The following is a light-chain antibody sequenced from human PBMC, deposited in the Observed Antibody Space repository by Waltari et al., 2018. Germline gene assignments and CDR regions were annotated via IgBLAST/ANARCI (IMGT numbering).Light chain of an antibody. Sequence: EILMTQSPASLSVSPGGRATLSRRASQSLNTNLAWYQQKPGQAPRLLVYGASTRATGVPARFSGSGSGTEFTLTISSLQSEDAGVYYCQQYNNWPTSYTFGQGTKLEIK. CDR1: QSLNTN. CDR3: QQYNNWPTSYT. J-gene: IGKJ2*01. V-gene: IGKV3-15*01. CDR2: GAS.